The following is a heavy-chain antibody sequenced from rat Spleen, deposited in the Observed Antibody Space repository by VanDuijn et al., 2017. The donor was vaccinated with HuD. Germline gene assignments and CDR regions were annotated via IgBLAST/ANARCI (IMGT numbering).Heavy chain of an antibody. CDR2: ISYSGST. J-gene: IGHJ3*01. Sequence: EVQLQESGPGLVKPSQSLSLTCSVTGYSITSSYRWNWIRKFPGNKMEWIGHISYSGSTSYNPSLKSRIPITRDTSKNQFFLHLNSITTEDTATYYCARTMYTTDLYYVPFAFWGQGTLVTVSS. V-gene: IGHV3-1*01. D-gene: IGHD1-6*01. CDR3: ARTMYTTDLYYVPFAF. CDR1: GYSITSSY.